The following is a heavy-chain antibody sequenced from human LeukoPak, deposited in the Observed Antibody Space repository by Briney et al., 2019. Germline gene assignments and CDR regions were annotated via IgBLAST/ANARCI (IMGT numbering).Heavy chain of an antibody. CDR2: IYLGDSDT. Sequence: HGESLKISCKGSGYRFTSYCIGGVRQIQGKGLEWMGIIYLGDSDTRNSPSFQGQVTVSAAKSISTAYLQWSSLKASDTAMYCCARHGFGSGSHWYFDLWGRGTLVTVSS. V-gene: IGHV5-51*01. D-gene: IGHD3-10*01. CDR1: GYRFTSYC. CDR3: ARHGFGSGSHWYFDL. J-gene: IGHJ2*01.